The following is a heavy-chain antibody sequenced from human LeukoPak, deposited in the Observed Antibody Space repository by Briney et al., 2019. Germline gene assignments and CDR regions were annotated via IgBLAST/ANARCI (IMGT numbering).Heavy chain of an antibody. CDR2: IYHSGST. Sequence: SETLSLTCAVSGGSISSSNWWSWVRQPPGKGLEWIGEIYHSGSTNYNPSLKSRVTISVDKSKNQFSLKLSSVTAADTAVYFCARWSYCSSTSCQFYFDYWGQGTLVTVSS. CDR1: GGSISSSNW. V-gene: IGHV4-4*02. D-gene: IGHD2-2*01. J-gene: IGHJ4*02. CDR3: ARWSYCSSTSCQFYFDY.